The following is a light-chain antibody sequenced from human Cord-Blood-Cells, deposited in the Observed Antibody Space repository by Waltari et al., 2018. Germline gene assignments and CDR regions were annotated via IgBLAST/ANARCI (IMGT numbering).Light chain of an antibody. CDR3: NSRDSSGNHVV. Sequence: SSELTQDPAVSVALGQTVRITCQGDSLRSYYASWYQQKPGQAPVLVIYGKNNRPSGIPDRFSGSSSGNTASLTITGAQAEDGADYCCNSRDSSGNHVVFGGGTKLTVL. CDR1: SLRSYY. CDR2: GKN. J-gene: IGLJ2*01. V-gene: IGLV3-19*01.